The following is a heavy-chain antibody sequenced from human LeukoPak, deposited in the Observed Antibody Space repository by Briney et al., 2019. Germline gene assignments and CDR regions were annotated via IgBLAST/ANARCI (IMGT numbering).Heavy chain of an antibody. D-gene: IGHD1-26*01. Sequence: SETLSLTCTVSGGSISSYYWSWIRQPPGKGLEWIGYIYYSGTTDYTPSLKSRVTISADPSNNQFSLWASCETAAVTAVYYCARSSGAYRSFDYWGQRTLGPVSS. CDR1: GGSISSYY. V-gene: IGHV4-59*01. J-gene: IGHJ4*02. CDR2: IYYSGTT. CDR3: ARSSGAYRSFDY.